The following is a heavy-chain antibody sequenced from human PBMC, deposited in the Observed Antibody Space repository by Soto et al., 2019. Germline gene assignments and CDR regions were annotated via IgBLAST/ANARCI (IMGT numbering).Heavy chain of an antibody. Sequence: QVQLQQWGAGLLKPSETLSLTCAVYGGSFSGYYWSWIRQPPGKGLEWIGEINHSGSTNYNPSLKRRVTISVDTSKNQFSLKLSSVTAADTAVYYCARFQAALLFDYWGQGTLVTVSS. CDR1: GGSFSGYY. D-gene: IGHD1-26*01. J-gene: IGHJ4*02. CDR3: ARFQAALLFDY. V-gene: IGHV4-34*01. CDR2: INHSGST.